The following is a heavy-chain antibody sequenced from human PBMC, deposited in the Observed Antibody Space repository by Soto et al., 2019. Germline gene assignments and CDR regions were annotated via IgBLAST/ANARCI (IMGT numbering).Heavy chain of an antibody. CDR1: GGTFSSYA. V-gene: IGHV1-69*06. CDR3: ARGQQLLTPPLNWFEP. CDR2: IIPIFGTA. D-gene: IGHD6-13*01. J-gene: IGHJ5*02. Sequence: QVQLVQSGAEVKKPGSSVKVSCKASGGTFSSYAISWVRQAPGQGLEWMGGIIPIFGTANYAQKLQGRVTITADKSTSTAYMELSRLRSEDTAGYYCARGQQLLTPPLNWFEPWGQGALVTVSS.